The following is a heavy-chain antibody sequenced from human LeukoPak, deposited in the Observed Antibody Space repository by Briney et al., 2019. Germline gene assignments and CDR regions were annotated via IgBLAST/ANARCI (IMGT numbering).Heavy chain of an antibody. D-gene: IGHD3-22*01. J-gene: IGHJ4*02. V-gene: IGHV1-18*01. CDR1: GYTFTSYG. Sequence: ASVKVSCKASGYTFTSYGISWVRQAPGQGLEWMGWISAYNGNTNYAQKLQSRVTMTTDTSTSTAYMELRSLRSDDTAVYYCARDHDSSGYSRHFDYWGQGTLVTVSS. CDR3: ARDHDSSGYSRHFDY. CDR2: ISAYNGNT.